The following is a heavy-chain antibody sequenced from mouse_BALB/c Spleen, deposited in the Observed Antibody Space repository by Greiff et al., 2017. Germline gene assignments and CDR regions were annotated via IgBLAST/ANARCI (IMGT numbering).Heavy chain of an antibody. V-gene: IGHV2-9*02. CDR3: ARESTRAMDY. CDR1: GFSLTSYG. J-gene: IGHJ4*01. Sequence: VKVVESGPGLVAPSQSLSITCTVSGFSLTSYGVHWVRQPPGKGLEWLGVIWAGGSTNYNSALMSRLSISKDNSKSQVFLKMNSLQTDDTARYYCARESTRAMDYWGQGTSVTVSA. CDR2: IWAGGST. D-gene: IGHD2-1*01.